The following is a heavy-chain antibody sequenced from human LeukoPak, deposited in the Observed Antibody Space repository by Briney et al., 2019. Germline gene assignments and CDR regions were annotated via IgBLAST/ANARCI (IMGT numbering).Heavy chain of an antibody. CDR2: MNPITGGT. J-gene: IGHJ4*02. D-gene: IGHD3-22*01. Sequence: ASVKVSCKASGYTLTDYYLHWVRQAPGQGLEWMGWMNPITGGTNYAQNFLGRVTMTRDTSISTAFMELSRLRSEDTAVYYCAGANFIYTSNDYSYGEWGQGTLVTVST. V-gene: IGHV1-2*02. CDR1: GYTLTDYY. CDR3: AGANFIYTSNDYSYGE.